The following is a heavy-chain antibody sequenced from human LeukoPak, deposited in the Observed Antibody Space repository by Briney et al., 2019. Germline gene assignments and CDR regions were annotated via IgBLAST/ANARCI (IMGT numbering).Heavy chain of an antibody. CDR3: AKDDATGKTSDAFDI. V-gene: IGHV3-53*01. Sequence: GGSLRLSCAASGLTVSSNFMTWVRQTPGKGLGWVSVIYNGGSTYYADSVKGRFTISRDKSKNTLYLQMNSLRAEDAAVYYCAKDDATGKTSDAFDIWGQGTMVTVSS. CDR2: IYNGGST. J-gene: IGHJ3*02. D-gene: IGHD1-1*01. CDR1: GLTVSSNF.